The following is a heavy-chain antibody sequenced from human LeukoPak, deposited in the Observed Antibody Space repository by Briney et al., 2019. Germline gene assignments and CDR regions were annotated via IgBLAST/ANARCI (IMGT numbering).Heavy chain of an antibody. V-gene: IGHV3-23*01. CDR1: GFTFNSYA. CDR2: IFGSGGSA. D-gene: IGHD6-19*01. Sequence: PGGSLRLSCAASGFTFNSYAMYWVRQAPGKGLEWVSGIFGSGGSAHYADSVKGWFTISRDNSKNTVYLQMDSLRVEDTAVYYCGKTTTGYSSGRYPGWSVDYWGQGTLVTVSS. CDR3: GKTTTGYSSGRYPGWSVDY. J-gene: IGHJ4*02.